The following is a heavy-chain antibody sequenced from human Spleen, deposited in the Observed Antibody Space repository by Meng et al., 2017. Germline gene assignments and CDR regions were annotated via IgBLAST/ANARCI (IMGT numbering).Heavy chain of an antibody. Sequence: VKALDTLSLTCAGSGDSITNHNWWAWVRQPPGKGLEWIGEIPHRGSSAYNPSLKSRVSMSIDKSRNQFSLKLTSVTAADTAVYYCLRGSGGSVWGQGTLVTVSS. J-gene: IGHJ1*01. V-gene: IGHV4-4*02. CDR2: IPHRGSS. D-gene: IGHD3-10*01. CDR1: GDSITNHNW. CDR3: LRGSGGSV.